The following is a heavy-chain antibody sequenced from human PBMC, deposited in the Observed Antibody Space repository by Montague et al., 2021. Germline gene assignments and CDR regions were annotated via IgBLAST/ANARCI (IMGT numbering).Heavy chain of an antibody. D-gene: IGHD3-10*01. CDR2: IDHKETV. J-gene: IGHJ5*02. CDR1: GGSFTGYY. V-gene: IGHV4-34*01. Sequence: SETLSLTCAVYGGSFTGYYWSWIRQSPGKGLEWIGEIDHKETVTLNPSLKSRVIISFDTSKNHFSLNMTSVTAADTATYYCARGPRGYGSGSRFGPWGQGTLIVVSS. CDR3: ARGPRGYGSGSRFGP.